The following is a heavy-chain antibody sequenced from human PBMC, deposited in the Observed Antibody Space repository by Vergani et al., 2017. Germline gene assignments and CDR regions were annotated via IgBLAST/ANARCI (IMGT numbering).Heavy chain of an antibody. CDR3: ARARCIETCYMYNWLDS. Sequence: DVHLAESGGGFFQPGGSLRLSCSASGFSFNSYWMHWVRQVPGKGLLWVSRIKSDGSITAYADSVKGRFTGCRDNAQNTLYLQMNSLRVEDTGVYYCARARCIETCYMYNWLDSWGQGTLVTVSA. CDR2: IKSDGSIT. J-gene: IGHJ5*01. D-gene: IGHD3-9*01. CDR1: GFSFNSYW. V-gene: IGHV3-74*03.